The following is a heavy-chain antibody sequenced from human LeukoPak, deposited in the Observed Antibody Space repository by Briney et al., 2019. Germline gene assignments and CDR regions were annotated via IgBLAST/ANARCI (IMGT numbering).Heavy chain of an antibody. CDR2: ISGSGGST. CDR3: AKGAWGFGYYGMDV. Sequence: GGALRLSCVASVFTFSNFPLSWVRQAPGKGLEWVSPISGSGGSTYYADSVKGRFTISRDNSKNTLYLQMNSLRAEDTAVYYCAKGAWGFGYYGMDVWGKGTTVTVSS. CDR1: VFTFSNFP. D-gene: IGHD3-10*01. V-gene: IGHV3-23*01. J-gene: IGHJ6*04.